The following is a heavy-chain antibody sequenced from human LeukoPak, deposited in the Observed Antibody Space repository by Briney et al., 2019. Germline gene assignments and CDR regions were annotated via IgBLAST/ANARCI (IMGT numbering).Heavy chain of an antibody. D-gene: IGHD5-18*01. J-gene: IGHJ4*02. CDR3: ARDTTAMVDY. V-gene: IGHV3-48*03. Sequence: GGSLRLSCAASGFTCSSYEMNWVRQAPGKGLEWVSYIISSGSTIYYADSVKGRFTISRDNAKNSLYLQMNSLRAEDTAVYYCARDTTAMVDYWGQGNLVTVSA. CDR2: IISSGSTI. CDR1: GFTCSSYE.